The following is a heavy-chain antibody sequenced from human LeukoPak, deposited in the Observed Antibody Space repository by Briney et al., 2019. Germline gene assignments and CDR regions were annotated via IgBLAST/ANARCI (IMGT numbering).Heavy chain of an antibody. V-gene: IGHV3-30*02. CDR1: EFIFTRFG. CDR2: IRYDGSNR. Sequence: TGGSLTLSCVASEFIFTRFGVHWVRRAPGKGLEWVAFIRYDGSNRSYADSVKGRFTIARDNSKNTLYLQMNSLRAEDTAVYYCAKDVDLFVELYFDSWGQGTLVTVSS. J-gene: IGHJ4*02. D-gene: IGHD3-10*02. CDR3: AKDVDLFVELYFDS.